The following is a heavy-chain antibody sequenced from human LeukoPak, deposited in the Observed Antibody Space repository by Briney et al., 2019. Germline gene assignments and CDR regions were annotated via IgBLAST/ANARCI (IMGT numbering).Heavy chain of an antibody. D-gene: IGHD1-26*01. J-gene: IGHJ5*02. CDR1: GYTFTGYY. V-gene: IGHV1-2*04. CDR3: ARAGSYSPNWFDP. CDR2: INPNSGGT. Sequence: ASVKASCKASGYTFTGYYMHWVRQAPGQGLEGMGWINPNSGGTNYAQKFQGWVTMTRDTSISTAYMELSRLRSDDTAVYYCARAGSYSPNWFDPWGQGTLVTVSP.